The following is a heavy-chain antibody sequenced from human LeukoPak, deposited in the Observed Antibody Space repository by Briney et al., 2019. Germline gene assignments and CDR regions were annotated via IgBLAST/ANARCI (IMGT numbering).Heavy chain of an antibody. CDR2: TYYTGST. D-gene: IGHD3-22*01. CDR3: ARLPYDSSGYYYLGAFDI. CDR1: GGSISSSSYY. Sequence: SETLSLTCTVSGGSISSSSYYWGWIRQPPGKGLEWIGSTYYTGSTYYNPSLKSRVTISVDTSKNQFSLKLGSVTAADTAVYYCARLPYDSSGYYYLGAFDIWGQGTMVTVSS. V-gene: IGHV4-39*01. J-gene: IGHJ3*02.